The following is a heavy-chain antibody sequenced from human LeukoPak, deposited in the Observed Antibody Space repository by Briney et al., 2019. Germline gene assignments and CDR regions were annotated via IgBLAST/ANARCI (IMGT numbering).Heavy chain of an antibody. J-gene: IGHJ4*02. Sequence: PGGSLRLSCATSGFTFSNYEMNWVRQTPGKGLEWVSYISDNGRTSYYADSVKGRFTISRDNAKNSLYLQMNSLRVEDTSVYYCARARIAVPLLDYWGQGTLVTVSS. CDR3: ARARIAVPLLDY. CDR1: GFTFSNYE. V-gene: IGHV3-48*03. D-gene: IGHD6-19*01. CDR2: ISDNGRTS.